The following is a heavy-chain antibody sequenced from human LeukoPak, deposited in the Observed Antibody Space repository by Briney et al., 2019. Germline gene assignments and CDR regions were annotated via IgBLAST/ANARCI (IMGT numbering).Heavy chain of an antibody. Sequence: PSETLSLTCAVYGGSFSGFYWTWIRQPPGKGLEWIGEINHSGSPNYNPSLKSRVTISIDTSRNQFSLKLNSVTAADTAVYYCARHQGVVDLWGRGSLVIVSS. CDR3: ARHQGVVDL. D-gene: IGHD3-3*01. V-gene: IGHV4-34*01. CDR1: GGSFSGFY. J-gene: IGHJ2*01. CDR2: INHSGSP.